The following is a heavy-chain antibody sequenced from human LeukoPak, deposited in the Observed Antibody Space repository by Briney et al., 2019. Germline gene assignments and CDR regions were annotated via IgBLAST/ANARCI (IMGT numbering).Heavy chain of an antibody. Sequence: GGSLRLSCAASGFTFSSYWMSWVRQAPGGGLEWVANIKQDGSEKYYVDSVKGRFTISRDNAKNSLYLQMNSLRAEDTAVYYCAKVSAWAMVGATYFDYWGQGTLVTVSS. CDR1: GFTFSSYW. D-gene: IGHD1-26*01. J-gene: IGHJ4*02. V-gene: IGHV3-7*05. CDR2: IKQDGSEK. CDR3: AKVSAWAMVGATYFDY.